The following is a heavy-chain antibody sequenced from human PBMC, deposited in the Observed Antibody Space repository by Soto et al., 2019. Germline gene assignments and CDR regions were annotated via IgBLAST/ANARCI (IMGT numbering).Heavy chain of an antibody. CDR1: GYTFTGYY. D-gene: IGHD3-3*01. CDR3: ARAGITIFGVVTHYYYYYGMDV. V-gene: IGHV1-2*04. J-gene: IGHJ6*02. CDR2: INPNSGGT. Sequence: GASVKVSCKASGYTFTGYYMHWVRQAPGQGLEWMGWINPNSGGTNFAQKFQGWVTMTRDTSISTAYMELSRLRSDDTAVYYCARAGITIFGVVTHYYYYYGMDVWGQGTTVTVSS.